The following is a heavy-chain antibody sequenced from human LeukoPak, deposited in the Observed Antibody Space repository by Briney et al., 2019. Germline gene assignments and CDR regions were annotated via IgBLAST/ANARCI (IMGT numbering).Heavy chain of an antibody. CDR2: IYYSGSA. J-gene: IGHJ3*01. Sequence: SETLSLTXTVSGASIRNDNYFWSWVRQPPGAGLEWIGYIYYSGSAHYNPSLKSRVTISVDTSKNQFSLRLSSVTAADTAVYYCAREVISPADSDGFDLWGQGTMVTVSS. D-gene: IGHD2-2*01. V-gene: IGHV4-30-4*08. CDR3: AREVISPADSDGFDL. CDR1: GASIRNDNYF.